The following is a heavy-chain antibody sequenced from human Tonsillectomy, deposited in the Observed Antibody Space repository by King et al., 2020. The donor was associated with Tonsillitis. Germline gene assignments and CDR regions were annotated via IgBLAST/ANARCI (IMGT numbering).Heavy chain of an antibody. D-gene: IGHD2-8*02. CDR2: IYYSGST. J-gene: IGHJ2*01. CDR1: GGSISSSSYY. CDR3: ARLRHPQILWYFDL. V-gene: IGHV4-39*01. Sequence: QLQLQESGPGLVKPSVTLSLTCTVSGGSISSSSYYWGWIRQPPGKGLEWIGTIYYSGSTNYNPSLKSRVTISVDTSKNQFSLNLTSVTAADTAFYYCARLRHPQILWYFDLWGRGSLVTVSS.